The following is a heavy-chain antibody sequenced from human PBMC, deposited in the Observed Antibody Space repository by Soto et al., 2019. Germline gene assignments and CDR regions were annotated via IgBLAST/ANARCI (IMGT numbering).Heavy chain of an antibody. V-gene: IGHV1-69*12. CDR3: ARGDATKIVVTTYYALDV. J-gene: IGHJ6*02. CDR2: IIPVFGTA. CDR1: GGSLSNYG. Sequence: QVQLVQSGAEVKKPGSSVKVSCKASGGSLSNYGISWVRQAPGQGLEWMGGIIPVFGTANYAQKFQGRVKFTADESTNRVYMDVTSLRSEDTSVYYCARGDATKIVVTTYYALDVWGQGTTVTVSS. D-gene: IGHD4-17*01.